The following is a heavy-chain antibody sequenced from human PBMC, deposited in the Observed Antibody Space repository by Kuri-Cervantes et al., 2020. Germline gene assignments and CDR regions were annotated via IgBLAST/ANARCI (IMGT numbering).Heavy chain of an antibody. V-gene: IGHV1-2*02. Sequence: ASVKVSCKASGDTFTGYYIHWVRQAPGQGLEWMGWINPNSGGTNFAQKFQGRVTMTRDTSISTAYMELSRLGSDDTAVYYCARDGISSAILVGWGQGTRVTVSS. D-gene: IGHD2-2*01. J-gene: IGHJ4*02. CDR2: INPNSGGT. CDR3: ARDGISSAILVG. CDR1: GDTFTGYY.